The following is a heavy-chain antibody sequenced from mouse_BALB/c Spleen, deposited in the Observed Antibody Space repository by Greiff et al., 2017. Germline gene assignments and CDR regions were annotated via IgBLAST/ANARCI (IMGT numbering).Heavy chain of an antibody. CDR2: IYPYNGGT. J-gene: IGHJ4*01. Sequence: VQLKESGPELVKPGASVKISCKASGYTFTDYNMHWVKQSHGKSLEWIGYIYPYNGGTGYNQKFKSKATLTVDNSSSTAYMELRSLTSEDSAVYYCARGRYYAMDYWGQGTSVTVSS. CDR1: GYTFTDYN. CDR3: ARGRYYAMDY. V-gene: IGHV1S29*02.